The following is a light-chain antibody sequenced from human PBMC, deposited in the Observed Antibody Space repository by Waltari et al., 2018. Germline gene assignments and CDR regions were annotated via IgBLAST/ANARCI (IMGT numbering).Light chain of an antibody. CDR1: IYNIGINT. CDR3: GAWDDGVKEWV. Sequence: QSVLTQPPSASGTPGRRVTISCSGTIYNIGINTVNWYQQFPGSAPKLLIFSTTQRPSGVPDGFSASNSGTAASLAINGLQAADEADYYCGAWDDGVKEWVFGGGTKLTVL. J-gene: IGLJ3*02. V-gene: IGLV1-44*01. CDR2: STT.